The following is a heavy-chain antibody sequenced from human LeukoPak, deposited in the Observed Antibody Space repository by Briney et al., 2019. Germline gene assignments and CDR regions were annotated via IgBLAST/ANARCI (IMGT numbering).Heavy chain of an antibody. Sequence: SETLSLTCAVYGGSFSGYYWSWIRQPPGKGLEWIGEINHSGSTNYNPSLKSRVTISVDTSKNQFSLKLSSVTAADTAVYYCARGPPNYGSGSYYNGRFDFDYWGQGTLVTVSS. D-gene: IGHD3-10*01. CDR2: INHSGST. V-gene: IGHV4-34*01. CDR1: GGSFSGYY. CDR3: ARGPPNYGSGSYYNGRFDFDY. J-gene: IGHJ4*02.